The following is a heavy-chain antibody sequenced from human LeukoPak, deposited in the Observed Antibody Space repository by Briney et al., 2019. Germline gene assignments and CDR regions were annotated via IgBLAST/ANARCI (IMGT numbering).Heavy chain of an antibody. CDR3: ARDLSGVTGYTYGRGIDY. CDR2: IQNDGNSK. CDR1: GLTFSMPA. J-gene: IGHJ4*02. V-gene: IGHV3-30*02. Sequence: GGSLRLSCAASGLTFSMPAMDWVRQAPGRGLEWVAFIQNDGNSKNYADSVKGRFTISRDNAKTSLYLQMNSLRAEDTAVYYCARDLSGVTGYTYGRGIDYWGQGTLVTVSS. D-gene: IGHD5-18*01.